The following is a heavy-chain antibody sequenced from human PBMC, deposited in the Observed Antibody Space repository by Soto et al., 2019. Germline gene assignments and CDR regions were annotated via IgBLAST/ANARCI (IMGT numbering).Heavy chain of an antibody. CDR3: AIVDYTMSSASDY. CDR2: ISSSGSGSNT. D-gene: IGHD3-3*01. V-gene: IGHV3-48*03. CDR1: GFSFSSFE. J-gene: IGHJ4*02. Sequence: EVQLVESGGGLVQPGGSLRLSCAASGFSFSSFEMNWVRQSPGKGLVWLSYISSSGSGSNTYYADSVRGRFTISRDNAKNSLYLHLNSLRAEDTAVYYCAIVDYTMSSASDYWGRGTLVTVSS.